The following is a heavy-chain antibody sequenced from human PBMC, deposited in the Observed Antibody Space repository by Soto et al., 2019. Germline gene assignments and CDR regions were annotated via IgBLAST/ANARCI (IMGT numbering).Heavy chain of an antibody. J-gene: IGHJ3*02. Sequence: PSETLSLTCAVYGGSFSGYDWSWIRQPPGKGLEGIGEINHSGSTNYNPSLKSRVTISVDTSKNQFSLKLSSVTAADTAVYYCARADSSGIAAFDIWGQGTMVTVSS. CDR1: GGSFSGYD. V-gene: IGHV4-34*01. CDR3: ARADSSGIAAFDI. D-gene: IGHD3-22*01. CDR2: INHSGST.